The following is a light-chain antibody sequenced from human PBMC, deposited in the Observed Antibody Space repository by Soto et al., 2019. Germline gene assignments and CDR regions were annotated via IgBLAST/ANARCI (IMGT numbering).Light chain of an antibody. V-gene: IGKV3-20*01. J-gene: IGKJ5*01. Sequence: HCLRIMSLTPGQRATLSCSCIQCVRNSYLAWYQQKPGQAPRLLIYGASSRATGIPDRFSGSGSGTDFTLTISRLEPEDLAVYYCQVYGPSPPITFAQLTRLEI. CDR3: QVYGPSPPIT. CDR1: QCVRNSY. CDR2: GAS.